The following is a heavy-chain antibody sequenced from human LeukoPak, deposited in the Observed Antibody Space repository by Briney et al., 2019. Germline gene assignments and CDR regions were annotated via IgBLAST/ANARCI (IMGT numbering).Heavy chain of an antibody. D-gene: IGHD3-16*02. CDR3: ARLSWYYFDY. CDR2: VYNTGST. Sequence: SETLSLTCTVSGGSISRYYWSWIRQTPGKGLQWIGYVYNTGSTNYNPSLKSRVTISVDTSKNQFSLKLSSVTAADTAVYYCARLSWYYFDYWGQGTLVTVSS. CDR1: GGSISRYY. V-gene: IGHV4-59*01. J-gene: IGHJ4*02.